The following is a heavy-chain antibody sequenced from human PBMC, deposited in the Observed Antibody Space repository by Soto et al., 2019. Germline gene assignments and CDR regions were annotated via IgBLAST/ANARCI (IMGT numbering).Heavy chain of an antibody. D-gene: IGHD2-2*01. V-gene: IGHV4-39*01. Sequence: SETLSLTCTVSGGSISSGSYYWGWIRQPPGKGLEWIGSIYYSGSTYYNPSLKSRVTLSVDTSRKQYSMKLSSVTAADTAVYYCARLRYCSRISCHTWGWFDHWGQGTLVTVSS. CDR1: GGSISSGSYY. CDR3: ARLRYCSRISCHTWGWFDH. J-gene: IGHJ5*02. CDR2: IYYSGST.